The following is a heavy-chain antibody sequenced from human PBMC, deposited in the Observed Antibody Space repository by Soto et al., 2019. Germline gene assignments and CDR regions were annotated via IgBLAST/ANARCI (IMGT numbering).Heavy chain of an antibody. CDR1: GITFSSQA. J-gene: IGHJ4*02. CDR3: AKSVSGDYSPYLCYFDF. V-gene: IGHV3-23*01. D-gene: IGHD4-17*01. CDR2: LSGSDDDT. Sequence: GGSLRLSCAASGITFSSQAMSWVRQAPGKGLEWVSGLSGSDDDTYYADSVKGRFTISRDNSKDTLYLQMDSLRADDTAVYYWAKSVSGDYSPYLCYFDFWGQGTLVTVSS.